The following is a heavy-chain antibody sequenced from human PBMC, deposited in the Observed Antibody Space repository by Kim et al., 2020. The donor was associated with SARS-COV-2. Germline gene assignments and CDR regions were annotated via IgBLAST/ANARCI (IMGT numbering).Heavy chain of an antibody. D-gene: IGHD4-17*01. J-gene: IGHJ3*02. CDR3: ARDRVFDYGDYGGAFDI. Sequence: SETLSLTCTVSGGSISSGGYYWSWIRQHPGKGLEWIGYIYYSGSTYYNPSLKSRVTISVDTSKNQFSLKLSSVTAADTAVYYCARDRVFDYGDYGGAFDIWGQGTMVTVSS. CDR1: GGSISSGGYY. CDR2: IYYSGST. V-gene: IGHV4-31*03.